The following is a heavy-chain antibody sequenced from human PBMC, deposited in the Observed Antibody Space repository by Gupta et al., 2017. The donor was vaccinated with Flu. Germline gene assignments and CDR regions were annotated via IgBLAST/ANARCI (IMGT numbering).Heavy chain of an antibody. CDR3: ARDPGVYASGNPFDI. D-gene: IGHD2-8*01. J-gene: IGHJ3*02. V-gene: IGHV3-30*03. CDR2: VSNDGNKD. CDR1: GFTFSSHA. Sequence: VRLVESGGGVVQPGRSLILFCAVPGFTFSSHAMHWVRQAPGKGLEWVAVVSNDGNKDSYADAVKGRFTISRDNSKNTLYLQMNGLTLEDTAVYYCARDPGVYASGNPFDIWGQGTMVTVSS.